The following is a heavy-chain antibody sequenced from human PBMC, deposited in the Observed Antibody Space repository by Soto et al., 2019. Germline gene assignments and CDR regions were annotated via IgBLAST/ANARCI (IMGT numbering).Heavy chain of an antibody. J-gene: IGHJ5*02. CDR2: INAGNGNT. D-gene: IGHD6-19*01. V-gene: IGHV1-3*01. Sequence: ASVKVSCKASGYTFTSYGISWVRQAPGQRLEWMGWINAGNGNTKYSQKFQGRVTITGDTSASTGYMELSSLRSEDTAVYYCARERWASGSRWFDPWGQGTLVTVSS. CDR1: GYTFTSYG. CDR3: ARERWASGSRWFDP.